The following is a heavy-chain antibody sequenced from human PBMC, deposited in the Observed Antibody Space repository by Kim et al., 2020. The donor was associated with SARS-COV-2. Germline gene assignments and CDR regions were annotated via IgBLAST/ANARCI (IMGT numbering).Heavy chain of an antibody. D-gene: IGHD1-26*01. Sequence: YYADSVKGRFTISRDNSKNTLYLQMNSLRAEDTAVYYCARSVGATSWFDPWGQGTLVTVSS. J-gene: IGHJ5*02. V-gene: IGHV3-30*01. CDR3: ARSVGATSWFDP.